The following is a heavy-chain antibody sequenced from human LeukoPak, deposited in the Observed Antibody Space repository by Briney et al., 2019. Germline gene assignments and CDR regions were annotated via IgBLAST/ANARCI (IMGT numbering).Heavy chain of an antibody. J-gene: IGHJ4*02. CDR3: ARILYHSHDY. CDR2: ISWNSGNT. D-gene: IGHD2/OR15-2a*01. CDR1: GFTFDNYA. Sequence: GGPLRLSCAASGFTFDNYAMHWVRQVPGKGLEWVSGISWNSGNTGYADSVKGRFTISRDNAKTSLYLQMNSLRAEDTAVYYCARILYHSHDYWGRGTLVTVS. V-gene: IGHV3-9*01.